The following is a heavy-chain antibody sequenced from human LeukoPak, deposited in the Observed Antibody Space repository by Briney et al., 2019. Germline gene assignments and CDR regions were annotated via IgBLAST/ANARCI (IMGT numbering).Heavy chain of an antibody. CDR1: GFTFSNYA. CDR3: AKVTGGDMITYGGLDY. D-gene: IGHD3-16*01. Sequence: GGSLRLSCAASGFTFSNYAMHWVRQAPGKGLEWVALTSYDGSNKYYTDSVKGRFTISRDNSKNTLYLQMNSLRAEDTAIYYCAKVTGGDMITYGGLDYWGQGTLVTVSS. J-gene: IGHJ4*02. CDR2: TSYDGSNK. V-gene: IGHV3-30*04.